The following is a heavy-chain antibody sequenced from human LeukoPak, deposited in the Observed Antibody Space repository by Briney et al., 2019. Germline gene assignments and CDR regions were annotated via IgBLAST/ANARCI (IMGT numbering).Heavy chain of an antibody. CDR3: ARGGYYDSSGYYGFDY. CDR1: GGSFSGYY. J-gene: IGHJ4*02. CDR2: INHSGST. V-gene: IGHV4-34*01. Sequence: PSETLSLTCAVYGGSFSGYYWSWIRQPPGKGLEWIGEINHSGSTNYNPSLKSRVTISVDTSKNQFSLKLSSVTAEDTAVYYCARGGYYDSSGYYGFDYWGQGTLVTVSS. D-gene: IGHD3-22*01.